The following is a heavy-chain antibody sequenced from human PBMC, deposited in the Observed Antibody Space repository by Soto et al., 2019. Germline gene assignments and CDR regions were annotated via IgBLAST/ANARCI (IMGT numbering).Heavy chain of an antibody. D-gene: IGHD2-2*02. Sequence: ASVKVSCKASGYTFTSYGISWVRQAPGQGLEWMGWISAYNGNTNYAQKLQGRVTMTTDTSTSTAYMELRSLRSDDTAVYYRARDRSCSSTSCYSHYYYYYGMDVWGQGTTVTVSS. CDR3: ARDRSCSSTSCYSHYYYYYGMDV. CDR1: GYTFTSYG. CDR2: ISAYNGNT. J-gene: IGHJ6*02. V-gene: IGHV1-18*01.